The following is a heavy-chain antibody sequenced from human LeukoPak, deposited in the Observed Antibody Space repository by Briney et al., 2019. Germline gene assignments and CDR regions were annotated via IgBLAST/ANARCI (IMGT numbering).Heavy chain of an antibody. V-gene: IGHV3-23*01. CDR1: GFTFNNNA. Sequence: GGSLRLSCEASGFTFNNNAMVWVRQAPGKGLECVSGILGGGGVTYYADSVKGRFTVSRDNSENTMYLQMNSLTAEDMTVYYWARERVSTNSCPLPIDYWGQGTLVAVSS. J-gene: IGHJ4*02. CDR3: ARERVSTNSCPLPIDY. D-gene: IGHD1-1*01. CDR2: ILGGGGVT.